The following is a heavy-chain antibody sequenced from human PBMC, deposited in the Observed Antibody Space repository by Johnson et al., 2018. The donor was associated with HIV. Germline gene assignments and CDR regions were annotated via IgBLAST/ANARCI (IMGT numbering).Heavy chain of an antibody. Sequence: EVQLVESGGGLVQPGGSLRLSCAASGFTFSSYWMHWVRQGPGKGLEWVSHISSSGTTKYYSDSVKGRFTISRDNAKNSLYLQMNSLRAEDTAVYYCARDGPWLQSQRDAFDVWGRGTMVTVSS. CDR1: GFTFSSYW. D-gene: IGHD5-24*01. CDR2: ISSSGTTK. CDR3: ARDGPWLQSQRDAFDV. V-gene: IGHV3-48*04. J-gene: IGHJ3*01.